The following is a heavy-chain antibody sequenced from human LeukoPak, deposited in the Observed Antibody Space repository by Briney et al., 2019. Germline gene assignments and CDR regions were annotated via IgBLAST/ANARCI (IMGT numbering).Heavy chain of an antibody. CDR3: ARGSGWYGVDY. Sequence: GGSLRLSCAASGFTFSSYEMNWVRQAPGKGLEWVSYISSSGSTIYYADSVKGRFTISRGNAKNSLYLQMNSLRAEDTAVYYCARGSGWYGVDYWGQGTLVTVSS. V-gene: IGHV3-48*03. CDR1: GFTFSSYE. CDR2: ISSSGSTI. J-gene: IGHJ4*02. D-gene: IGHD6-19*01.